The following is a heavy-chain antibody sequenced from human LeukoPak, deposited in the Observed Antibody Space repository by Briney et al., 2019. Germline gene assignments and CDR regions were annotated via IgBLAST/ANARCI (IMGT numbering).Heavy chain of an antibody. CDR3: ARDKGLEWLLYHIAAAVYPTSFDY. CDR2: ISSSSSSTI. D-gene: IGHD3-3*01. CDR1: GFTFSSYS. J-gene: IGHJ4*02. Sequence: SGGSLRLSCAASGFTFSSYSMNWVRQAPGKGLEWVSYISSSSSSTIYYADSVKGRFTISRDNAKNSLYLQMNSLRAEDTAVYYCARDKGLEWLLYHIAAAVYPTSFDYWGQGTLVTVSS. V-gene: IGHV3-48*01.